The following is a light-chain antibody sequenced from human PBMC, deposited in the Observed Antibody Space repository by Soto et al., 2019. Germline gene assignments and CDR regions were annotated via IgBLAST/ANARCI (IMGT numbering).Light chain of an antibody. CDR2: DVS. V-gene: IGLV2-11*01. CDR1: SSDVGGYDY. CDR3: YSYAGSSYV. J-gene: IGLJ1*01. Sequence: QSVLPQPRSVSGSPGQSVTISCTGTSSDVGGYDYVSWYQQHPDKAPKLMIYDVSKRPSGVPDRFSGSKSGNTASLTISGLQAEDEADYYCYSYAGSSYVFGTGTRSPS.